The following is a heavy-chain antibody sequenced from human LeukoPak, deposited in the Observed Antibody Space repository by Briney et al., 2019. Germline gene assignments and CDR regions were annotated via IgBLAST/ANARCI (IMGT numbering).Heavy chain of an antibody. D-gene: IGHD5-18*01. CDR1: GYTLSEYF. V-gene: IGHV1-46*01. Sequence: ASVKVSCKASGYTLSEYFMHYMRPAPGQGLEWRGMFNPISGPRYYDQKVKGRVTMTRDTPTSTVYMELSSLRSEDTARYFCARTQGCSYGDSGHFDYWGQGTLVTVSS. J-gene: IGHJ4*02. CDR3: ARTQGCSYGDSGHFDY. CDR2: FNPISGPR.